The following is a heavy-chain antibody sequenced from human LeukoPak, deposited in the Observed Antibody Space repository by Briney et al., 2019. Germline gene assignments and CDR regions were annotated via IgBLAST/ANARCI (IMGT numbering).Heavy chain of an antibody. D-gene: IGHD2-15*01. J-gene: IGHJ4*02. CDR3: ARSATGGYFDY. Sequence: PGGSLRLSCAACGFTFSNYWMHWVRQAPGKGLVWVSRSNGDGSSTTYADSVKGRFTISRDNGKNTLYLQMNSLRAEDTAVYYCARSATGGYFDYWGQGTLVTVSS. V-gene: IGHV3-74*01. CDR2: SNGDGSST. CDR1: GFTFSNYW.